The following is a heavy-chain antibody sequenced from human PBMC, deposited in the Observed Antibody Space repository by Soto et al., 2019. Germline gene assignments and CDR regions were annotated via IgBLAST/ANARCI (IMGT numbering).Heavy chain of an antibody. CDR2: ISYDGSNK. Sequence: GGSLRLSCAASGFTFSSYGMHWVRQAPGKGLEWVAVISYDGSNKYYADSVKGRFTISRDNSKNTLYLQMNSLRAEDTAVYYCAKEHTSSGYFNDDAFDIWGQGTTVTVSS. CDR3: AKEHTSSGYFNDDAFDI. V-gene: IGHV3-30*18. D-gene: IGHD3-22*01. CDR1: GFTFSSYG. J-gene: IGHJ3*02.